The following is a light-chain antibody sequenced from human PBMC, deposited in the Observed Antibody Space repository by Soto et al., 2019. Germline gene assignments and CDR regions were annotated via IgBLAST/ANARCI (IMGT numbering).Light chain of an antibody. CDR3: QQYETFSGT. Sequence: DIQMTQSPSTLSASVGDRVTINCRASQSISSWLAWYQQKPGKAPKLLIYDASSLESGVPSRFSGSGSGTEFTLTITSLQPDDFATYYCQQYETFSGTFGPGTKVDI. CDR2: DAS. V-gene: IGKV1-5*01. CDR1: QSISSW. J-gene: IGKJ1*01.